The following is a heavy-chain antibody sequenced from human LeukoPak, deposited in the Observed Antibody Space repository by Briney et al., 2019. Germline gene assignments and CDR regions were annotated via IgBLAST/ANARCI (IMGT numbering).Heavy chain of an antibody. D-gene: IGHD2-2*01. CDR2: IIPILGIA. V-gene: IGHV1-69*02. Sequence: ASVKVSCKASGGTFSSYTISWVRQAPGQGLEWVGRIIPILGIANYAQKFQGRVTITADKSTSTAYMELSSRRSEDTAVYYCARQKYCSSTSCPLGIWGQGTMVTVSS. CDR3: ARQKYCSSTSCPLGI. CDR1: GGTFSSYT. J-gene: IGHJ3*02.